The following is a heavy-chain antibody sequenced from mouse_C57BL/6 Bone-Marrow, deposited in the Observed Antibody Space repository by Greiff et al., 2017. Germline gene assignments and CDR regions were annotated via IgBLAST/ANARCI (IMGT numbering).Heavy chain of an antibody. CDR3: SRGDYYAMDY. CDR1: GYSITSGYY. J-gene: IGHJ4*01. V-gene: IGHV3-6*01. CDR2: ISYDGSN. Sequence: EVQLKESGPGLVKPSQSLSLTCSVTGYSITSGYYWNWIRQFPGNKLEWMGYISYDGSNNYNPSLKNRISITRDTSKNQFFLKLNSGTTEDTATYYCSRGDYYAMDYWGQGTSVTVSS.